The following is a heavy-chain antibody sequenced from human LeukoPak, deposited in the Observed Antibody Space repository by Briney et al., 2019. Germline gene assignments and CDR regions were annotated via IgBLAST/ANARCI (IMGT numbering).Heavy chain of an antibody. Sequence: AGGSLRLSCAASEFTFISYVMSWVRQAPGKGLEWVSAITGYSDDTYYADSVQGRFIISRDNSKNTLYIQLNSLRGEDTAVYYCAKGSRDSRPYYFDHWGQGTLVTVSS. CDR3: AKGSRDSRPYYFDH. CDR1: EFTFISYV. J-gene: IGHJ4*02. V-gene: IGHV3-23*01. D-gene: IGHD6-13*01. CDR2: ITGYSDDT.